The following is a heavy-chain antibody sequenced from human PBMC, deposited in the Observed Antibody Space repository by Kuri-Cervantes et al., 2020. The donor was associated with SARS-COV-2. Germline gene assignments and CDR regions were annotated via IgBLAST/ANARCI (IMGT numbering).Heavy chain of an antibody. CDR2: ISGSGDNT. Sequence: GESLKISCAASGFTFSSSAMSWVRQAPGKGLEWVSDISGSGDNTYYADSVKGRFTISRDNSKNTLYLQMNSPRAEDTAVYYCARYCSSVSCYSLRAILDYWGPGTLVTVSS. CDR3: ARYCSSVSCYSLRAILDY. V-gene: IGHV3-23*01. J-gene: IGHJ4*02. D-gene: IGHD2-2*02. CDR1: GFTFSSSA.